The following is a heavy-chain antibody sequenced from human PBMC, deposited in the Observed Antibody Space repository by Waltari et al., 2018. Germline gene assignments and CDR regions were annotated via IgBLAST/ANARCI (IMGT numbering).Heavy chain of an antibody. CDR2: IRSKAYGGTT. Sequence: VQVVESGGGLVEPGRSRSPAGSPSGFTFGDYDMTWARKAPGKGLEWVGFIRSKAYGGTTEYAESVKGRFTISRDDSKSIAYLQMNSLKAEDTAGYYCTRKVDIFDYGGQGTLVTVSS. CDR3: TRKVDIFDY. D-gene: IGHD2-2*01. J-gene: IGHJ4*02. V-gene: IGHV3-49*04. CDR1: GFTFGDYD.